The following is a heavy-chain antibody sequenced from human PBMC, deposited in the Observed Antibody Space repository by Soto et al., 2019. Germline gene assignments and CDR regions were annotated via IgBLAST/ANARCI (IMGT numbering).Heavy chain of an antibody. CDR3: ARVRGHSYGYADY. D-gene: IGHD5-18*01. Sequence: EVQLVESGGDLVQPGGSLRLSCAASGFIFSPYSMNWVRQAPGKGLEWVAFISGSGSPIYYADSVKGRFTISRDNAKNSLYLQMNSLRDGDTAVYYCARVRGHSYGYADYWGQGTLVTVSS. V-gene: IGHV3-48*02. CDR1: GFIFSPYS. J-gene: IGHJ4*02. CDR2: ISGSGSPI.